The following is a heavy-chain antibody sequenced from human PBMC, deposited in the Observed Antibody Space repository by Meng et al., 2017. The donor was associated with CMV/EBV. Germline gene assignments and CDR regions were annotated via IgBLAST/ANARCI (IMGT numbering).Heavy chain of an antibody. CDR1: GGSISSYY. D-gene: IGHD3-10*01. Sequence: SETLSLTCTVSGGSISSYYWSWIRQPPGKGLEWIGYIYYSGSTNYNPSLKSLVTISVDTSKNQFSLKLSSVTAADTAVYYCARVAGGANWFDPWGQGTLVTVSS. J-gene: IGHJ5*02. CDR2: IYYSGST. CDR3: ARVAGGANWFDP. V-gene: IGHV4-59*01.